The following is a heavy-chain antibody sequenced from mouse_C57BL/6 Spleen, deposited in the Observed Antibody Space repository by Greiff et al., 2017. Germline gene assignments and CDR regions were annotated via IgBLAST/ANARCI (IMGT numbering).Heavy chain of an antibody. CDR3: AAAAQATLENYYAMDY. CDR1: GYTFTSYG. CDR2: IYPRSGNT. D-gene: IGHD3-2*02. J-gene: IGHJ4*01. V-gene: IGHV1-81*01. Sequence: VQVVESGAELVRPGASVELSCKASGYTFTSYGISWVKQRTGQGLEWIGEIYPRSGNTYYNEKFKGKATLTADKSSSTAYMELRSLTSEDSAVYFCAAAAQATLENYYAMDYWGQGTSVTVSS.